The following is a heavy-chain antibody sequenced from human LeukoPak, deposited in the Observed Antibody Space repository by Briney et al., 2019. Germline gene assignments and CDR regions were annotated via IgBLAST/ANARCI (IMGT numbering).Heavy chain of an antibody. Sequence: PSETLSLTCTVSGGSISSYYWSWIWQPPGKGLEWVGYIYYSGSTNYNPSLKSRVTISVDTSKNKFSLKLSSVTAADTAVYYCARAVLYSSGSYSDYYYYGMDVWGQGTTVTVSS. CDR3: ARAVLYSSGSYSDYYYYGMDV. D-gene: IGHD6-19*01. CDR2: IYYSGST. V-gene: IGHV4-59*08. CDR1: GGSISSYY. J-gene: IGHJ6*02.